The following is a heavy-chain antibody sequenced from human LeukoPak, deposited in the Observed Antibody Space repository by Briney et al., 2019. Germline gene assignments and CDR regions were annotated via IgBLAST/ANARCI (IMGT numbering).Heavy chain of an antibody. Sequence: GGSLRLSCAASGFTFSCYAMAWARQAPGKGLEWVPIISVSGVDTYYADSVKGRFTISRDNSRNTLSLQMSNLRADDTAIYYCVKSGGLRVFSDWSESGYWGQGTLVTVSS. CDR1: GFTFSCYA. J-gene: IGHJ4*02. D-gene: IGHD6-19*01. CDR2: ISVSGVDT. CDR3: VKSGGLRVFSDWSESGY. V-gene: IGHV3-23*01.